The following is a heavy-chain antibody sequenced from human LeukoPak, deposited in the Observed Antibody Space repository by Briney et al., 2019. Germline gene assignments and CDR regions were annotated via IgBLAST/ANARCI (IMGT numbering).Heavy chain of an antibody. V-gene: IGHV1-18*01. CDR3: ARDWGGDDYGDYGLCSN. Sequence: VSVKVSCRASGYTFTSYGISWVRQAPGQGLEWMGWISAYNGNTNYAQKLQGRVTMTTDTSTSTAYMELRSLRSDDTAVYYCARDWGGDDYGDYGLCSNWGQGTLVTVSS. J-gene: IGHJ4*02. CDR1: GYTFTSYG. D-gene: IGHD4-17*01. CDR2: ISAYNGNT.